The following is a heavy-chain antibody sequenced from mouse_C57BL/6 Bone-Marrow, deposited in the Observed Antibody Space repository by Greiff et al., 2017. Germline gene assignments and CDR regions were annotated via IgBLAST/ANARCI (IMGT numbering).Heavy chain of an antibody. Sequence: QVQLKQPGAELVMPGASVKLSCKASGYTFTSYWMHWVKQRPGQGLEWIGEIAPSDSYTNYNQKFKGKSTLTVDKSSSKAYMQLISLTSDDSAVYYCARSVVGAMDYWGQGTTVTVSS. CDR2: IAPSDSYT. CDR3: ARSVVGAMDY. J-gene: IGHJ4*01. V-gene: IGHV1-69*01. D-gene: IGHD1-1*01. CDR1: GYTFTSYW.